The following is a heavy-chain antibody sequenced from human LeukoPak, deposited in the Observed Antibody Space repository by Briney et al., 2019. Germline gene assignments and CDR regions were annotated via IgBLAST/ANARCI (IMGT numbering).Heavy chain of an antibody. Sequence: PSETLSLTCTVSGGSISSYYWSWIRQPAGKGLEWIGRIYTSGSTNYNPSLKSRVTMSVDTSKNQFSLKLSSVTAADTAVYYCAMATIRYTYYYYYYMDVWGKGTTVTASS. D-gene: IGHD5-24*01. CDR3: AMATIRYTYYYYYYMDV. J-gene: IGHJ6*03. V-gene: IGHV4-4*07. CDR2: IYTSGST. CDR1: GGSISSYY.